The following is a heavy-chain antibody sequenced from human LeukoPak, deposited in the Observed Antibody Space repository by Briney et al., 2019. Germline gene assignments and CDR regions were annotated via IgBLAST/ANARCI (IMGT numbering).Heavy chain of an antibody. J-gene: IGHJ4*02. CDR2: FDPKDGDT. D-gene: IGHD3-3*01. CDR3: ARAILSGYPDS. Sequence: ASVKVSCKVSGYTLTELSVHWVRQAPGKGLEWMGNFDPKDGDTIYAQRFQGRVTMTEDTSTHTAYMELSSLRSEDTAVYYCARAILSGYPDSWGQGTLVIVFS. V-gene: IGHV1-24*01. CDR1: GYTLTELS.